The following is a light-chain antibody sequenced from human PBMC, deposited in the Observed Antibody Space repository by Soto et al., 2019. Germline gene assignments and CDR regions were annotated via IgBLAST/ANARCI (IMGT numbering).Light chain of an antibody. J-gene: IGKJ4*01. CDR1: QPISNW. V-gene: IGKV1-12*01. Sequence: ILVTQSPSSVSASVGDRVTITCRASQPISNWLAWYQQKPGKAPKLLIYAASSLQSGVPSRFSGSGSRTHFTLTISSLQPEDFATYYCQQANSLPPLTFGGGTTVEIK. CDR2: AAS. CDR3: QQANSLPPLT.